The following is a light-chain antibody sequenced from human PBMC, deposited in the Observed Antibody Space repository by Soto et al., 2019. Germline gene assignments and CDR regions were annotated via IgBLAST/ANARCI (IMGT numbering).Light chain of an antibody. CDR2: GAS. J-gene: IGKJ1*01. CDR1: QSVSSN. Sequence: EIVMTQSPATLSVSPGERATLSCRASQSVSSNLAWYQQKPGQAPRLLIYGASTRATGIAARFSGSGSGTEFTLTISSLQSEDFAVYYCQQYNNWPPKTSGQGTKV. V-gene: IGKV3-15*01. CDR3: QQYNNWPPKT.